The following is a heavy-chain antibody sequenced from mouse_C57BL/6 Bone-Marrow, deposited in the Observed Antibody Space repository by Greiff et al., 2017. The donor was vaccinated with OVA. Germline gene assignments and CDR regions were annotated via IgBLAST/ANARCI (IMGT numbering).Heavy chain of an antibody. CDR1: GYTFTSYW. J-gene: IGHJ2*01. CDR3: ARVTTVVPGY. V-gene: IGHV1-61*01. Sequence: QVQLQQPGAELVRPGSSVKLSCKASGYTFTSYWMDWVKQRPGQGLEWIGNIYPSDSETHYNQKFKDKATLTVDKSSSTAYMQLSNLTSEDSAVYYCARVTTVVPGYWGQGTTLTVSS. D-gene: IGHD1-1*01. CDR2: IYPSDSET.